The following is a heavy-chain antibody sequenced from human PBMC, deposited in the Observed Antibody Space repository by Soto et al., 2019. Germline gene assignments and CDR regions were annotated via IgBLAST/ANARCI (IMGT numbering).Heavy chain of an antibody. Sequence: GESLKISCKGSGYSFTSYWIGWVRQMPGKGLEWMGIIYPGDSDTRYSPSFQGQVTISADKSISTAYLQWSSLKASDTAMYYCARSYYDFWSGYNYYYYGMDVWGKGTTVTVSS. D-gene: IGHD3-3*01. CDR3: ARSYYDFWSGYNYYYYGMDV. V-gene: IGHV5-51*01. J-gene: IGHJ6*04. CDR2: IYPGDSDT. CDR1: GYSFTSYW.